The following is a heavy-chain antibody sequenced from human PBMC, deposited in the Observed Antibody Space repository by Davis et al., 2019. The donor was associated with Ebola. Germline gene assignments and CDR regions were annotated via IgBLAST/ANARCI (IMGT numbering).Heavy chain of an antibody. J-gene: IGHJ5*02. V-gene: IGHV1-18*01. Sequence: AASVKVSCKTSGYTFSGYAISWVRQAPGQGLEWIGRINVYNGHTTYAQNFQGRVTVSTDTSTSIAYMELRSLRSDDTALYYCARDATTVTTYWFDPWGQGTLVTVSS. CDR3: ARDATTVTTYWFDP. D-gene: IGHD1-1*01. CDR1: GYTFSGYA. CDR2: INVYNGHT.